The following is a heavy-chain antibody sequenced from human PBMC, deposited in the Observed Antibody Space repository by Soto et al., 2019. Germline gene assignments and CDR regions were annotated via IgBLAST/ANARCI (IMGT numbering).Heavy chain of an antibody. D-gene: IGHD3-22*01. V-gene: IGHV3-15*07. CDR1: GFTFSNAW. Sequence: EVQLVESGGGLVKPGGSLRLSCAGSGFTFSNAWMNWVRQAPGKGLEWVGRIKSKPDGGTIEYAAPVEGTFTISRDDSKNMVYLQMNSLKTEDTAVYYWSTGGYYFDYWGQGTLFTVSS. J-gene: IGHJ4*02. CDR3: STGGYYFDY. CDR2: IKSKPDGGTI.